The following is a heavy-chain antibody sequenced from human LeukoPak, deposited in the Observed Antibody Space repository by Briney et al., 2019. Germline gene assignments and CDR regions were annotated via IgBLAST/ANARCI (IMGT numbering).Heavy chain of an antibody. D-gene: IGHD6-19*01. Sequence: GRSLRLSCAASGFTFSSDGIHWVRQAPGKGLEWVAVIWYDGSNKYYADSVKGRFTISRDNSKNTLYLQMNSLRAEDTAVYYCARDQGIAVAGTDRIYYYYYGMDVGGKGTTVTVSS. CDR1: GFTFSSDG. CDR3: ARDQGIAVAGTDRIYYYYYGMDV. J-gene: IGHJ6*04. V-gene: IGHV3-33*01. CDR2: IWYDGSNK.